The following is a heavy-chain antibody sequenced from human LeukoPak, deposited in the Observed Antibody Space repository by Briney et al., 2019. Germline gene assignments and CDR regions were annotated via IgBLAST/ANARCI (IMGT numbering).Heavy chain of an antibody. D-gene: IGHD3-16*01. CDR3: ARDPTYYDYVWGSLGAFDV. CDR1: GGSISSYY. V-gene: IGHV4-59*01. Sequence: SETLSLTCTVSGGSISSYYWSWVRQPPGKGLEWVGYIYYSGSTNYNPSLKSRVTISVDTSKNQFSLKLSSVTAADTAVYYCARDPTYYDYVWGSLGAFDVWGQGTMVTVSS. J-gene: IGHJ3*01. CDR2: IYYSGST.